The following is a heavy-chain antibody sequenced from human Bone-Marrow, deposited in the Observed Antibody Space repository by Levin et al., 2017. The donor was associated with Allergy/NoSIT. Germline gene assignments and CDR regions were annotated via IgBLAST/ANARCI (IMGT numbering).Heavy chain of an antibody. CDR2: INSDGSST. CDR3: ARALYSSSRFDP. CDR1: GFTFSSHW. V-gene: IGHV3-74*01. D-gene: IGHD6-13*01. J-gene: IGHJ5*02. Sequence: PGGSLRLSCAASGFTFSSHWMFWVRQAPGKGLVWVSRINSDGSSTNYADSVKGRFTISRDNAKNTLYLQMDSLRAEDTAVYYCARALYSSSRFDPWGQGTLVTVSS.